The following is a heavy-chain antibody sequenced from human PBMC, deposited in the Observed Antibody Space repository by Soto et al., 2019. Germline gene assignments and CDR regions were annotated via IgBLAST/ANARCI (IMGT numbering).Heavy chain of an antibody. Sequence: SETLSLTCTVSGDSITSINNYWGWIRQPPGMGLEWIANIYYDGSTFYNPPLKSRVAISIDTSKNQFSLKVGSVTAADTAVYYCASSSLYGMDVWGQGTTVTVS. J-gene: IGHJ6*02. V-gene: IGHV4-39*07. CDR2: IYYDGST. CDR3: ASSSLYGMDV. CDR1: GDSITSINNY.